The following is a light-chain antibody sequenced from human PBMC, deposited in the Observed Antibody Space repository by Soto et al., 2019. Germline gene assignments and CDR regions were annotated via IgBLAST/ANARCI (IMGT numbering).Light chain of an antibody. Sequence: AIQLTQSPSSLSSSVGDRVTITCRASQGIRSDLAWFQQKPGQAPKLLIYDASNLQSGVPARFSGSGSGTDFTLTISSLQPEDFVTYYYLQNYFYPFTFGPGTKVDIK. V-gene: IGKV1-6*01. CDR3: LQNYFYPFT. CDR2: DAS. CDR1: QGIRSD. J-gene: IGKJ3*01.